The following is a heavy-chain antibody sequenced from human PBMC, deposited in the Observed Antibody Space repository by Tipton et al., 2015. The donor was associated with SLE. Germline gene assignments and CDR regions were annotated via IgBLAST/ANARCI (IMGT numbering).Heavy chain of an antibody. V-gene: IGHV4-4*07. J-gene: IGHJ6*03. CDR2: VYSSGST. CDR3: SSSGYFYDNYMDV. D-gene: IGHD3-22*01. CDR1: DGSISSFY. Sequence: TLSLTCTVSDGSISSFYWSWIRQSAGKRLEWIGRVYSSGSTDYNPSLKSRVTMSVDTSKNQFFLNLSSVTAADTAVYYCSSSGYFYDNYMDVWGKGTTVTVSS.